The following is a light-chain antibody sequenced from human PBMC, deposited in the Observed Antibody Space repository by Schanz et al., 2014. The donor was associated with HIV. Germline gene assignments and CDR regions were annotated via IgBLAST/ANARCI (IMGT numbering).Light chain of an antibody. CDR1: QSVSSSY. CDR2: GAS. J-gene: IGKJ3*01. Sequence: EMVMTQSPATLSASPGERATLSCRASQSVSSSYFASHQQKPGQAPRLLIDGASSRATGIPDRFSGSGSGTDFTLTISRLEPEDFAMYYCQLYDTSPLFTFGPGTKVEIK. V-gene: IGKV3-20*01. CDR3: QLYDTSPLFT.